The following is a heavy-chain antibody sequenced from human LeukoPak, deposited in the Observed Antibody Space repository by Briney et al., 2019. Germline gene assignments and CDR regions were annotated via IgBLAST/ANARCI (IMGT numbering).Heavy chain of an antibody. J-gene: IGHJ4*02. D-gene: IGHD3-10*01. CDR3: ARSGGGGEYYYGSGSYYPFDY. CDR2: IYYSGST. CDR1: GGSISSGGYY. V-gene: IGHV4-31*03. Sequence: PSQTLSLTCTVSGGSISSGGYYWSWIRQHPGKGLEWIGYIYYSGSTYYNPSLKSRVTISVDTSKNQFSLKLSSVTAADTAVYYCARSGGGGEYYYGSGSYYPFDYWGQGTLVTVSS.